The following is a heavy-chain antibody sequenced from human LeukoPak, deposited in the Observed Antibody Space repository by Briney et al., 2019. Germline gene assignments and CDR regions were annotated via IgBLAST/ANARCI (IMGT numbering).Heavy chain of an antibody. V-gene: IGHV3-53*04. J-gene: IGHJ3*02. CDR2: IYSGGST. D-gene: IGHD1-26*01. CDR3: ARGEGGSYWPDAFDI. Sequence: GGSLRLSCAASGFTVSSNYMSWVRQAPGKGLEWVSVIYSGGSTYYADSVKGRFTISRHISKNTLYLQMNSLRAEDTAVYYCARGEGGSYWPDAFDIWGQGTMVTVSS. CDR1: GFTVSSNY.